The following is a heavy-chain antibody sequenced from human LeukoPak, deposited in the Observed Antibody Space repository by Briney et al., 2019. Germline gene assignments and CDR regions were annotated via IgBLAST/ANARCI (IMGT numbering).Heavy chain of an antibody. CDR1: GFIFSTYL. D-gene: IGHD7-27*01. Sequence: GGSLRLSCAASGFIFSTYLMTWVRQAPGKGLEWVATIKYDGNEKYYVDSVRGRFTISRDNAKNSLYLQMNSLTAEDTAVFYCVRESFSRGDFNWGQGTLVSVSS. CDR2: IKYDGNEK. V-gene: IGHV3-7*01. J-gene: IGHJ4*02. CDR3: VRESFSRGDFN.